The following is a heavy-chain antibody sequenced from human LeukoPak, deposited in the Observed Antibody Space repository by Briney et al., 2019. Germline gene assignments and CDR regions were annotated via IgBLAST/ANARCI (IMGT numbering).Heavy chain of an antibody. CDR1: GFTFSSYS. J-gene: IGHJ4*02. CDR3: ARGGDGYNSDLDY. V-gene: IGHV3-7*01. Sequence: GGSLRLSCAASGFTFSSYSMNWVRQAPGKGLEWVGNIKGDGSEKYYVDSVKGRFTISRDNAKNSLYLQMNSLRAEDTAMYYCARGGDGYNSDLDYWGQGTLVTVSS. D-gene: IGHD5-24*01. CDR2: IKGDGSEK.